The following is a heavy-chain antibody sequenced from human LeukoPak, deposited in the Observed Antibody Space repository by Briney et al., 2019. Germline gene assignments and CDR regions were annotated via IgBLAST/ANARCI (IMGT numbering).Heavy chain of an antibody. V-gene: IGHV4-4*07. Sequence: SETLSLTCTVSGGSISSYYWSWIRQAAGKGLEWIGRVYPSGTTHYNPSLQSRVTLSVDTSKNQLSLTLSSLTAADTAVYYCARDAGGYEDYWGQGTLVTVSS. CDR3: ARDAGGYEDY. J-gene: IGHJ4*02. D-gene: IGHD5-12*01. CDR2: VYPSGTT. CDR1: GGSISSYY.